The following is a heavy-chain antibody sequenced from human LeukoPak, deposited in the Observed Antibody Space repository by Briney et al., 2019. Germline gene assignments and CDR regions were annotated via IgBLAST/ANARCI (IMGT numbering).Heavy chain of an antibody. J-gene: IGHJ4*02. V-gene: IGHV1-18*01. CDR2: ISAYNGNT. Sequence: ASVKVSCKASGYTFTSYGISWVRQAPGQGLEWMGWISAYNGNTNYAQKLQGRVTMTTDTSTSTAYMELRSLRSDDTAVYYCARDLAYDSSGPIDYWGQGTLVTVPS. D-gene: IGHD3-22*01. CDR1: GYTFTSYG. CDR3: ARDLAYDSSGPIDY.